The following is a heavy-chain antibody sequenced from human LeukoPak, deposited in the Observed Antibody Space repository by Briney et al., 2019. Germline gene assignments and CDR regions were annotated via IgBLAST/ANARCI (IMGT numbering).Heavy chain of an antibody. CDR2: ISSSSSFK. CDR1: GFTFSTYD. V-gene: IGHV3-21*06. D-gene: IGHD4-17*01. CDR3: ARDLGSGDYLRKYFDL. J-gene: IGHJ2*01. Sequence: GGSLRLSCAASGFTFSTYDMTWVRQAPGKRLEWVSSISSSSSFKQYADSAKGRFTISRDNAKNSLYLQMSGLRGEDTAVYYCARDLGSGDYLRKYFDLWGRGTLVAVSS.